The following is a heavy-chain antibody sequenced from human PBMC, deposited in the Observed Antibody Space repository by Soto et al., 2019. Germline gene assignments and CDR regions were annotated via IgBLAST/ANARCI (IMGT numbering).Heavy chain of an antibody. CDR3: ARFVVGLYYYYYGMDV. D-gene: IGHD2-15*01. V-gene: IGHV4-34*01. Sequence: SETLSLTCAVYGGSFSDHYWSWIRQPPGKGLEWIGEINQSGSTNYNPSLKSRVTISVDTSKNQFSLKLSSVTAADTAVYYCARFVVGLYYYYYGMDVWGQGTTVTVSS. J-gene: IGHJ6*02. CDR1: GGSFSDHY. CDR2: INQSGST.